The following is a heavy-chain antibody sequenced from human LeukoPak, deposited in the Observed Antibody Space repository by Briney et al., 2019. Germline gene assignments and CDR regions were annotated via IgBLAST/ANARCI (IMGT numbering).Heavy chain of an antibody. CDR3: ARISSYIVVVPAARPYYMDV. CDR2: IKQDGSEK. J-gene: IGHJ6*03. V-gene: IGHV3-7*01. Sequence: PGGSLRLSCAASGFTFSNYWMSWVRQAPGKGLEWVANIKQDGSEKYYVDSVKGRFTISRDNAKNSLYLQMNSLRAEDTAVYYCARISSYIVVVPAARPYYMDVWGKGTTVTVSS. D-gene: IGHD2-2*01. CDR1: GFTFSNYW.